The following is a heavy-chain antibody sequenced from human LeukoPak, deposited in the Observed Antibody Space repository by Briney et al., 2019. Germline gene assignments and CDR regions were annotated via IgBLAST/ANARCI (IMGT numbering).Heavy chain of an antibody. J-gene: IGHJ3*02. CDR1: GGSISSYY. CDR3: ARVLAGYYDSSGSTDAFDI. Sequence: SETLSLTCTVSGGSISSYYWSWIRQPPGKGLEWIGYIYYSGSTNYNPSLKSRVTISVDTSKNQFSLKLSSVTAADTAVYYCARVLAGYYDSSGSTDAFDIRGQGTMVTVSS. D-gene: IGHD3-22*01. V-gene: IGHV4-59*01. CDR2: IYYSGST.